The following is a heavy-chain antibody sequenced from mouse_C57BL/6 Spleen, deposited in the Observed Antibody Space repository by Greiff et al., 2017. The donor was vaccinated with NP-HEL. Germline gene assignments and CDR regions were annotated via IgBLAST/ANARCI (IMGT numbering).Heavy chain of an antibody. Sequence: QVQLKESGPELVKPGASVKLSCKASGYTFTSYDINWVKQRPGQGLEWIGWIYPRDGSTKYNEKFKGKATLTVDTSSSTAYMELHSLTSEDSAVYFCARPYYSNLYYFDYWGQGTTLTVSS. J-gene: IGHJ2*01. CDR3: ARPYYSNLYYFDY. D-gene: IGHD2-5*01. CDR1: GYTFTSYD. CDR2: IYPRDGST. V-gene: IGHV1-85*01.